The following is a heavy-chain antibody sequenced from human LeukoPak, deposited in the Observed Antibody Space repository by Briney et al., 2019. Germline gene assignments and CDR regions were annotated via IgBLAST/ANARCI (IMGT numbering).Heavy chain of an antibody. V-gene: IGHV3-11*03. D-gene: IGHD1-26*01. CDR2: ISSSNTYT. J-gene: IGHJ4*02. CDR3: ARSRSYYPADY. Sequence: PGGSLRLSCAASGFTFSDYYMSWIRQAPGKGLEWVSYISSSNTYTNYAGSVKGRFTISRDDAKNSLYLQMNSLGAEDTAVYYCARSRSYYPADYWGQGTPVTVSS. CDR1: GFTFSDYY.